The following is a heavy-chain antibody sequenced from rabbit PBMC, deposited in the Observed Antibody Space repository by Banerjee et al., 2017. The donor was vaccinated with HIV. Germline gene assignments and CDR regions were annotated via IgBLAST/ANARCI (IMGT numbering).Heavy chain of an antibody. CDR3: ARDSYAGSSVYPDYFNL. CDR2: IYAGSSGST. CDR1: GFSFSSNYY. J-gene: IGHJ4*01. Sequence: QSLEESGGDLVKPGASLTLTCTASGFSFSSNYYMCWVRQAPGKGLEWIACIYAGSSGSTYYASWAKGRFTISKTSSTTVTLQMTSLTAADTATYFCARDSYAGSSVYPDYFNLWGPGTLVTVS. V-gene: IGHV1S40*01. D-gene: IGHD8-1*01.